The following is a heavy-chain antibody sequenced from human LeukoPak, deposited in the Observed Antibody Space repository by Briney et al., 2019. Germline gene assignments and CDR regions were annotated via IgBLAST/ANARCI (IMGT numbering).Heavy chain of an antibody. Sequence: SETLSLTCTVSGGSISSSSYYWGWIRQPPGKGLEWIGSIYYSGSTYYNPSLKSRVTISVDTSKNQFSLKLSSVTAADTAVYYCARGRGISLDYWGQGTLVTVSS. CDR3: ARGRGISLDY. V-gene: IGHV4-39*07. D-gene: IGHD3-3*02. CDR2: IYYSGST. CDR1: GGSISSSSYY. J-gene: IGHJ4*02.